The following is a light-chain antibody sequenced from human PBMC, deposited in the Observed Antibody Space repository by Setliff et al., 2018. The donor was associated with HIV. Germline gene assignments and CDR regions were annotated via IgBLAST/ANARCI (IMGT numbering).Light chain of an antibody. Sequence: QSVLTQPASVSGSPGQSITISCTGTSSDIGGYNYVSWYQQFAGKAPKIIIYEVRNRPSGVPDRFSGSKSGNTASLTISGLQSEDEADYYCSSYAITNTLLFGTGTKVTVL. CDR2: EVR. V-gene: IGLV2-14*01. J-gene: IGLJ1*01. CDR3: SSYAITNTLL. CDR1: SSDIGGYNY.